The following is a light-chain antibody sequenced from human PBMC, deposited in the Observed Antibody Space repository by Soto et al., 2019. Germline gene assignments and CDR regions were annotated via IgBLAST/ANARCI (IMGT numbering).Light chain of an antibody. CDR1: QTITRF. J-gene: IGKJ4*02. V-gene: IGKV1-39*01. CDR3: QQSYSTPIT. Sequence: DIQMTQSPSSLSASVGDRVTITCRASQTITRFLNWYQQMPGKAPNLLIYATTNLQSGVPSRFSGSWSGTDFTLTIDSLQPEDFATYYCQQSYSTPITFGGGTKVEI. CDR2: ATT.